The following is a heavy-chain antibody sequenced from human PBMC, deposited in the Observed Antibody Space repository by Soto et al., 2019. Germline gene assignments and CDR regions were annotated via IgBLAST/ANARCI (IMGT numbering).Heavy chain of an antibody. D-gene: IGHD3-16*01. CDR1: GFTFTDYY. V-gene: IGHV3-7*03. Sequence: EVQLVESGGGLVQPGGSLRLSCAASGFTFTDYYINWIRQAPGKGLEWLANIRQDGSEAYYVDSVRGRFTMTRANAKNSVYLQMNSLRAEDTAVYYCATLPGGFGLDVWGQGTTVTVSS. J-gene: IGHJ6*02. CDR3: ATLPGGFGLDV. CDR2: IRQDGSEA.